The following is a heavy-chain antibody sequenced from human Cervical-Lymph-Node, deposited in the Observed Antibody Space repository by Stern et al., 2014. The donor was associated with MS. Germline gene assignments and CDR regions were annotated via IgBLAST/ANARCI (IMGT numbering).Heavy chain of an antibody. V-gene: IGHV3-48*02. Sequence: EVQLVESGGGLVQPGGSLRLSCAASGFNFSSYSMTWVRQTPGKVLGWVSFISSSSSTIYYADSLKGRFTISRDNAKNSLYLQMHSLRDEDTAVYYCASYTTTWYARFDYWGQGILVTVSS. J-gene: IGHJ4*02. CDR1: GFNFSSYS. CDR2: ISSSSSTI. D-gene: IGHD6-13*01. CDR3: ASYTTTWYARFDY.